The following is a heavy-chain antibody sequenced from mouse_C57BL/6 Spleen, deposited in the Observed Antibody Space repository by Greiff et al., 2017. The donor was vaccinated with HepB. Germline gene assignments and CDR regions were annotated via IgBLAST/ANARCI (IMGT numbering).Heavy chain of an antibody. Sequence: LVESGASVKISCKASGYAFSSYWMNWVKQRPGKGLEWIGQIYPGDGDTNYNGKFKGKATLTADKSSSTAYMQLSSLTSEDSAVYFCARAGFTTVVADYWGQGTTLTVSS. V-gene: IGHV1-80*01. CDR2: IYPGDGDT. CDR1: GYAFSSYW. J-gene: IGHJ2*01. D-gene: IGHD1-1*01. CDR3: ARAGFTTVVADY.